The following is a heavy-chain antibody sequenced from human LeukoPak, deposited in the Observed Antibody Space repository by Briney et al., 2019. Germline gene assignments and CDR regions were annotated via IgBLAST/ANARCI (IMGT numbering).Heavy chain of an antibody. CDR3: ARQNDFRLDY. CDR2: IYPGDSDT. V-gene: IGHV5-51*01. CDR1: GYTFSSYW. D-gene: IGHD3-3*01. J-gene: IGHJ4*02. Sequence: GESLVISCQGSGYTFSSYWIGWVRQLPGKGLEWMGVIYPGDSDTRYSPSLQGQVTISVDTSIGTAYLQWSSLKASDTAIYYCARQNDFRLDYWGQGTLVTVSS.